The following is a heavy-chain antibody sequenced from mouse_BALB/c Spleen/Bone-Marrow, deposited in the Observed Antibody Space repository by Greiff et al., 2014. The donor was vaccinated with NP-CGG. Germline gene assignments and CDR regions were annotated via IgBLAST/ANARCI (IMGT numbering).Heavy chain of an antibody. V-gene: IGHV5-17*02. J-gene: IGHJ2*01. CDR1: GFTFSSFG. Sequence: DVLLVESGGGLVQPGGSRKLSCAASGFTFSSFGMHWVRQDPEKGLEWVAYISSGSSTIYYADTVKGRFTISRDNPKNTLFLQMSSLMSEDTAMYYCARSLYYRYDFFDYWGQGTTLTVSS. D-gene: IGHD2-14*01. CDR3: ARSLYYRYDFFDY. CDR2: ISSGSSTI.